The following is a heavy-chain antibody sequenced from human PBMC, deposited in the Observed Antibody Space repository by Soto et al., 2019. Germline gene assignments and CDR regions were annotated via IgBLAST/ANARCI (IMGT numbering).Heavy chain of an antibody. J-gene: IGHJ5*02. V-gene: IGHV4-31*03. CDR3: CAXXXXXXRNNWFDP. CDR1: GGSISSGGYY. D-gene: IGHD2-8*02. Sequence: QVQLQESGPGLVKPSQTLSLTCTVSGGSISSGGYYWSWIRQHPGKGLEWIGYIYYSGSTYYNPSLKSRVXXXVXXXXXXXXXXXXXXXXXXXXXXYCAXXXXXXRNNWFDPWGQGTLVTVSS. CDR2: IYYSGST.